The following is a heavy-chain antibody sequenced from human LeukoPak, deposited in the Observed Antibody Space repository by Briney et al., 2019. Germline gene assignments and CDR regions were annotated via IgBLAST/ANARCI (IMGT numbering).Heavy chain of an antibody. Sequence: GGSLRLSCAASGFTFSSYGMHWVRQAPGKGLEWVAVIWYDGSNKYYADSVKGRFTISRDNSKNTLYLQMNSLRAEDTAVYYCARGWYYYDSSGYYYLDYWGQGTLVTVSS. CDR3: ARGWYYYDSSGYYYLDY. D-gene: IGHD3-22*01. CDR1: GFTFSSYG. J-gene: IGHJ4*02. V-gene: IGHV3-33*01. CDR2: IWYDGSNK.